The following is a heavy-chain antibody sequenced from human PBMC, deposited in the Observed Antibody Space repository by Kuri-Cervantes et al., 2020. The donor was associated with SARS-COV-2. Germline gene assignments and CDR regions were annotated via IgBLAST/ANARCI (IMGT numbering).Heavy chain of an antibody. CDR3: ATKDGVASTP. Sequence: GESLKISCAASGFTFSDYYMNWVRLAPGKRLEWVSIIYDDDTTDYADSVKGRFTISRDNSKNTLYLQMNNLRAEDTAVYYCATKDGVASTPWGPGTLVTVSS. CDR2: IYDDDTT. D-gene: IGHD2-15*01. V-gene: IGHV3-53*01. CDR1: GFTFSDYY. J-gene: IGHJ5*02.